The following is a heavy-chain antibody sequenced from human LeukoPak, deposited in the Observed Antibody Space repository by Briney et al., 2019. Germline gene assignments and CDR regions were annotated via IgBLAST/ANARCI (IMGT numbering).Heavy chain of an antibody. D-gene: IGHD1-14*01. Sequence: SETLSLTCTVSGGSISSSRYYWGYIRQPPGKGLAWLGRIYYTGSTYYNPSLKSRVSVSVGTSNNQFSLQLNSVTAADTAVYYCVRHDLIGITGGNFDYWGQGTLVSVSS. J-gene: IGHJ4*02. V-gene: IGHV4-39*01. CDR1: GGSISSSRYY. CDR2: IYYTGST. CDR3: VRHDLIGITGGNFDY.